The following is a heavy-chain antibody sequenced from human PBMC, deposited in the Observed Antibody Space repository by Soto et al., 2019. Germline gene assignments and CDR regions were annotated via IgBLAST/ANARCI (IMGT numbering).Heavy chain of an antibody. CDR3: ARAGFCSGGSCYSHAFDI. J-gene: IGHJ3*02. D-gene: IGHD2-15*01. CDR2: INHSGST. Sequence: ETLSLTCAVYGGSFSGYYWSWIRQPPGKGLEWIGEINHSGSTNYNPSLKSRVTISVDTSKNQFSLKLSSVTAADTAVYYCARAGFCSGGSCYSHAFDIWGQGTMVTVSS. V-gene: IGHV4-34*01. CDR1: GGSFSGYY.